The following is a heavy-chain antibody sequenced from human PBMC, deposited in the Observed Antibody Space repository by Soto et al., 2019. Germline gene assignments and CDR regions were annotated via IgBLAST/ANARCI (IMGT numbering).Heavy chain of an antibody. V-gene: IGHV4-4*02. CDR3: ARTGYSSGWYNDSEYFQH. J-gene: IGHJ1*01. CDR2: IYHSGST. D-gene: IGHD6-19*01. CDR1: SGSISSSNL. Sequence: SETLSLTCAVSSGSISSSNLWSWVRQPPGKGLEWIGEIYHSGSTNYNPSLKSRVTISVDKSKNQFSLKLSSVTAADTAVYYCARTGYSSGWYNDSEYFQHWGQGTLVTVSS.